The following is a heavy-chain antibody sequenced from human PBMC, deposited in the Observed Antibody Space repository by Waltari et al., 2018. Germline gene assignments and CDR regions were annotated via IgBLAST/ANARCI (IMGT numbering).Heavy chain of an antibody. CDR3: AKYSGHYLVRDAFHI. CDR1: GYSISSGYY. V-gene: IGHV4-38-2*01. D-gene: IGHD4-17*01. J-gene: IGHJ3*02. CDR2: IYHSRIT. Sequence: QVQLQESGPGLVKPSETLSLTCAVSGYSISSGYYWGWIRQPPGKGLEWIGNIYHSRITYYNPALKSRVTISVDTSKNQFSLKLSSVTAADTAVYYCAKYSGHYLVRDAFHIWGQGTMVSVSS.